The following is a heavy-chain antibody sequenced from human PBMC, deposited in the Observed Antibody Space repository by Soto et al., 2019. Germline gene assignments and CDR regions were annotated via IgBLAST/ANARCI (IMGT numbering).Heavy chain of an antibody. CDR3: ARAMSSSSWSYDAFDI. CDR1: GYTFTSYY. V-gene: IGHV1-46*01. Sequence: GASVKVSCKASGYTFTSYYMHWVRQAPGQGLEWMGIINPSGGSTSYAQKFQGRVTMPRDTSTSTVYMELSSLRSEDTAVYYCARAMSSSSWSYDAFDIWGQGTMVTVSS. J-gene: IGHJ3*02. CDR2: INPSGGST. D-gene: IGHD6-13*01.